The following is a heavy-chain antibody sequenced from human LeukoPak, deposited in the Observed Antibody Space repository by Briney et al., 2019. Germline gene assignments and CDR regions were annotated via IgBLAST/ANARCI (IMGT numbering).Heavy chain of an antibody. CDR3: TRTAPHSSGWCFDY. J-gene: IGHJ4*02. V-gene: IGHV3-49*04. CDR2: IRSKAYGRTT. CDR1: GFTFGDFA. D-gene: IGHD6-19*01. Sequence: PGRSLSFSGPASGFTFGDFALSWVAQAQGKGLEWLVFIRSKAYGRTTEYAASVKGRFTISRDDSKSIDYLQMNSLKTEDTAVYYCTRTAPHSSGWCFDYWGQGTLVTVSS.